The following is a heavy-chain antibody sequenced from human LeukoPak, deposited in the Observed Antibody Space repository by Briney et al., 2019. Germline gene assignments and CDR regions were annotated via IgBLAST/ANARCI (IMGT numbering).Heavy chain of an antibody. V-gene: IGHV3-30*18. CDR3: AKDGQHYDRKPYYFDY. D-gene: IGHD3-22*01. Sequence: PGRSLRLSCAASGFTFSSYGMHWVRQAPGKGLEWVAVISYDGSNKYYADSVKGRFTISRDNSKNTLYLQVNSLRAEDTAVYYCAKDGQHYDRKPYYFDYWGQGTLVTVSS. CDR2: ISYDGSNK. J-gene: IGHJ4*02. CDR1: GFTFSSYG.